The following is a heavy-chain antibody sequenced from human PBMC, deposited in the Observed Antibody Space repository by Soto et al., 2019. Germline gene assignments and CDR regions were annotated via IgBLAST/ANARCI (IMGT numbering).Heavy chain of an antibody. CDR3: ARLPGPLVAVLNLYPVDGREPVSDADV. D-gene: IGHD6-19*01. Sequence: QMQLVESGGGVVQPGRSLRLSCAASGFTFSSYPMHWVRQAPGKGLEWVAVISFDGSKKYYADSVKGRFFISKDNSKTMLSLQMNSLRGEDSAVYYCARLPGPLVAVLNLYPVDGREPVSDADVWGQGTAVTGSS. J-gene: IGHJ6*02. V-gene: IGHV3-30-3*01. CDR2: ISFDGSKK. CDR1: GFTFSSYP.